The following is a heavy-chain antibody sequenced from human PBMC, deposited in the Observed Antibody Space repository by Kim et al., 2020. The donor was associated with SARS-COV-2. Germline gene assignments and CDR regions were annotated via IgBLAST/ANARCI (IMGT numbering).Heavy chain of an antibody. V-gene: IGHV1-46*01. Sequence: ASVKVSCKASGYTFTSYYMHWVRQAPGQGLEWMGIINPSGGSTSYAQKFQGRVTMTRDTSTSTVYMELSSLRSEDTAVYYCARGQITMVRGFQEGDYYYGMDVWGQGTTVTVSS. CDR3: ARGQITMVRGFQEGDYYYGMDV. CDR1: GYTFTSYY. J-gene: IGHJ6*02. CDR2: INPSGGST. D-gene: IGHD3-10*01.